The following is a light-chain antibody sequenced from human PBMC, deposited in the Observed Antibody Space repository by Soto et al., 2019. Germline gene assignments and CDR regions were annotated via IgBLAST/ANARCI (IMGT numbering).Light chain of an antibody. Sequence: DIQMTQSPSSLSASVGDRVTITCRASRSVSNYLSWYQQKPGKAPKLLIYDASNLQSGVPSRFSGSGFGTEFTLTISSLQPEDFATYSCLQHYNYPWTFGQGTKVEIK. CDR3: LQHYNYPWT. J-gene: IGKJ1*01. CDR1: RSVSNY. V-gene: IGKV1-17*01. CDR2: DAS.